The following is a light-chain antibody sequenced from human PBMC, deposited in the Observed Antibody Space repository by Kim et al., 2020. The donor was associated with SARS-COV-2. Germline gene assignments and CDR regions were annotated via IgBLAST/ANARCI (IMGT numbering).Light chain of an antibody. CDR2: DAS. V-gene: IGKV1-27*01. Sequence: ASVGKRVTITCRASNVITNSLAWYQQKPGNVPKVLIYDASALHSGVPSRFSGSGSGTDFTLTISSLQPEDVATYYCQKYNAAPWTFGQGTKVDIK. CDR1: NVITNS. CDR3: QKYNAAPWT. J-gene: IGKJ1*01.